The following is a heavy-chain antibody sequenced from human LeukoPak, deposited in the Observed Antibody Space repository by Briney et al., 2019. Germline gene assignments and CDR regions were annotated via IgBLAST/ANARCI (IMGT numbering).Heavy chain of an antibody. D-gene: IGHD2-2*01. CDR2: VDHSGST. Sequence: PSETLSLTCAVYVGSFSGYYWSWIRQPPGKGLEWIGEVDHSGSTNYNPSLKSRVTLSVDTFKNQFSLKLSSVTAADTAVYYCARSRIPATSPFDPWGQGTLVTVSS. CDR3: ARSRIPATSPFDP. V-gene: IGHV4-34*01. CDR1: VGSFSGYY. J-gene: IGHJ5*02.